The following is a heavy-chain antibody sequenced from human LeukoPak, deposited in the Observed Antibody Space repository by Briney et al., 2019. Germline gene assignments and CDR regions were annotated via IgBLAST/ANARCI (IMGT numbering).Heavy chain of an antibody. D-gene: IGHD1-26*01. J-gene: IGHJ3*02. CDR3: AREGYSGSFSDAFDI. CDR1: GYTFTSYY. V-gene: IGHV1-46*01. CDR2: INPSGGST. Sequence: ASVKVSCKASGYTFTSYYMHWVRQAPGQGLEWMGIINPSGGSTGYAQKLQGRVTMTTDTSTSTAYMELRSLRSDDTAVYYCAREGYSGSFSDAFDIWGQGTMVTVSS.